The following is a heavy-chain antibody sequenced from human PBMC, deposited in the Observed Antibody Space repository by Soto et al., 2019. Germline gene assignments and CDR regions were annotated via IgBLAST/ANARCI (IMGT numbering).Heavy chain of an antibody. CDR1: GGTFSSYA. CDR2: NIPIFGPA. CDR3: AGDEVRVGPYYYYGMDV. V-gene: IGHV1-69*01. Sequence: QVQLVQSGAEVKKPGSSVKVSCKASGGTFSSYAISWVRQAPGQGLEWMGGNIPIFGPANYAQKFQGRVTITADEFTSTAYMELSSLRSEDTAVYYCAGDEVRVGPYYYYGMDVWGQGTTVTVSS. D-gene: IGHD3-10*01. J-gene: IGHJ6*02.